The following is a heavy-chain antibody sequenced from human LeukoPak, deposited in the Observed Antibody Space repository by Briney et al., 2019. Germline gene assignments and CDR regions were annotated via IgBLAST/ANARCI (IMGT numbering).Heavy chain of an antibody. CDR3: ARTPKPNSSGWYNWFDP. Sequence: SETLSLTCAVYGGSFSGYYWSWIRQPPGKGLEWIGEINHSGSTNYNPSLKSRVTISVDTSKNQFSLKLSSVTAADTAVYYCARTPKPNSSGWYNWFDPWGQGTLVTVSS. V-gene: IGHV4-34*01. CDR2: INHSGST. J-gene: IGHJ5*02. CDR1: GGSFSGYY. D-gene: IGHD6-19*01.